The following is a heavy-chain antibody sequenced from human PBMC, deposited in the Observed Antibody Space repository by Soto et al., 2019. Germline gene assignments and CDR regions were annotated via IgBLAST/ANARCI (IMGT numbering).Heavy chain of an antibody. CDR3: ARSGYSSSDFDH. Sequence: PSATLSLTCTLSDGSIRSHYWDSILQPPGKGLEWIGYIYYSGGTNSNPSLKSRVTISIDTSKNQFSLRLNSVTAADTAVYYCARSGYSSSDFDHWGQGTLVTVSS. J-gene: IGHJ4*01. D-gene: IGHD6-13*01. CDR2: IYYSGGT. V-gene: IGHV4-59*11. CDR1: DGSIRSHY.